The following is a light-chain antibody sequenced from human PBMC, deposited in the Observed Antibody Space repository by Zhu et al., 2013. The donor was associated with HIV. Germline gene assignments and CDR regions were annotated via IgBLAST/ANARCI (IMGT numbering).Light chain of an antibody. V-gene: IGLV2-14*02. CDR1: SSDVGGHNL. Sequence: QSALTQPASVSGSPGQSITISCTGTSSDVGGHNLVSWFQQHPGNAPKLIIYEAVKRPSGVSNRFSASKAGHTASLTITGLQAEDEADYYCSSYASSSTLVFGGGTKLTVL. CDR3: SSYASSSTLV. CDR2: EAV. J-gene: IGLJ2*01.